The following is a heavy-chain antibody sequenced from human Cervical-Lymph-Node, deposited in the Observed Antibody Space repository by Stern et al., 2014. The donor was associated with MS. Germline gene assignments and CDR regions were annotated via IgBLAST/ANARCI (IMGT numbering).Heavy chain of an antibody. CDR3: ARHGLGSGRGYFDF. CDR2: VYYTGHA. V-gene: IGHV4-39*01. J-gene: IGHJ4*02. D-gene: IGHD3-10*01. Sequence: QVQLQESGPELVKPSETLSLTCSVSNVSINSRDHYWGWIRQSPGKGLEWLGSVYYTGHAYYNPSLKSRVSISVDTSTHHFSLKMASVSAPDTAVYYCARHGLGSGRGYFDFWGQGALVIVSS. CDR1: NVSINSRDHY.